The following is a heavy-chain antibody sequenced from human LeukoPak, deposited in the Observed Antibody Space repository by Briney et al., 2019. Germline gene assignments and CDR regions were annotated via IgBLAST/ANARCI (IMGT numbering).Heavy chain of an antibody. V-gene: IGHV1-24*01. CDR1: GYTLTELS. D-gene: IGHD5-12*01. Sequence: GASVKVSCKASGYTLTELSMHWVRQAPGKGLEWMGGFDPEDGETIYAQKFQGRVTMTEDTSTDTAYMELSSLRSEDTAVCYCATGEWLRLRDRDPARPRSSVDYFDYWGQGTLVTVSS. CDR2: FDPEDGET. J-gene: IGHJ4*02. CDR3: ATGEWLRLRDRDPARPRSSVDYFDY.